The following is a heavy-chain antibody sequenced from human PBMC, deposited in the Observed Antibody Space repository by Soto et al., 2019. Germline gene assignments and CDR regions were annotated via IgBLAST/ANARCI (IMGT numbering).Heavy chain of an antibody. CDR1: GHIFSNYW. V-gene: IGHV5-51*01. Sequence: PGESLKISCKGSGHIFSNYWIGWVRQMPGKGLEWMGIIYPGDSDTRYSPSFQGQVTITVDKSINAAYLQWSRLKASDTAIYYCARQRFWGTSGYYYFENWGQGTLVTVSS. CDR2: IYPGDSDT. D-gene: IGHD3-22*01. J-gene: IGHJ4*02. CDR3: ARQRFWGTSGYYYFEN.